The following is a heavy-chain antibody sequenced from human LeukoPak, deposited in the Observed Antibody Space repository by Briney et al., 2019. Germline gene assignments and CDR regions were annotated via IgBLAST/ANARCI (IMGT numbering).Heavy chain of an antibody. J-gene: IGHJ4*02. D-gene: IGHD6-19*01. Sequence: ASVKVSCKASGYPFTGYYMHWVRQAPGQGLEWMGRINPNSGGTNYAQKFQGRVTMTRDTSISTAYMELSRLRSDDTAVYYCARITRIAVAGKNYFDYWGQGTLVTVSS. CDR1: GYPFTGYY. CDR2: INPNSGGT. CDR3: ARITRIAVAGKNYFDY. V-gene: IGHV1-2*06.